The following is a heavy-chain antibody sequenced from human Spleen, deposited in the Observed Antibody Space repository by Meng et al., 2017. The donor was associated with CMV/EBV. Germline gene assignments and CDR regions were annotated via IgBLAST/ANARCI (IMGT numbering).Heavy chain of an antibody. V-gene: IGHV3-20*04. D-gene: IGHD3-22*01. J-gene: IGHJ4*02. CDR1: GFTFDDYG. CDR3: ARGGALHYSNSSGYYPYYFDH. CDR2: IDWNGRGT. Sequence: GRSLRLSCAASGFTFDDYGMNWVRQAPGKGLEWVSGIDWNGRGTGYGKSVKGRFTVSRDNAKNILYLQMNSLAAEDTALYYCARGGALHYSNSSGYYPYYFDHWGQGMMVTVSS.